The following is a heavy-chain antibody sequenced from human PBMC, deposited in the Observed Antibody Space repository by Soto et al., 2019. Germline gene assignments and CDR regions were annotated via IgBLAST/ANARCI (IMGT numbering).Heavy chain of an antibody. D-gene: IGHD3-10*01. CDR3: ATLWGQD. CDR2: IYYSGST. V-gene: IGHV4-39*01. Sequence: QLQLQESGPGLVKPSETLSLTCTVSGGSISSSSYYWGWIRQPPGKGLEWIGRIYYSGSTYYNPSXXXRXXLSVDTSKNQFSLKLSSVTAADTAVYYCATLWGQDWGQGTLVTVSS. J-gene: IGHJ4*02. CDR1: GGSISSSSYY.